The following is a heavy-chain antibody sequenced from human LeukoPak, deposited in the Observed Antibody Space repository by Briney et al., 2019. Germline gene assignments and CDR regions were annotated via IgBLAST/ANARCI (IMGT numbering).Heavy chain of an antibody. V-gene: IGHV1-2*02. D-gene: IGHD2-15*01. CDR3: ARAGEDIVVVVAAHWFDP. Sequence: ASVKVSCKASGYTFTGYYMHWVRQAPGQGLDWMEWINPNSGGTNYAQKFQGRVTMTRDKSISTAYMELSRLRSDDAVVYYCARAGEDIVVVVAAHWFDPWGQGTLVTVSS. J-gene: IGHJ5*02. CDR2: INPNSGGT. CDR1: GYTFTGYY.